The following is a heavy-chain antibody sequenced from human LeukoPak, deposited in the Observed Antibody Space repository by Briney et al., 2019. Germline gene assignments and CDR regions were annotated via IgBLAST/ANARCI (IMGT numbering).Heavy chain of an antibody. D-gene: IGHD3/OR15-3a*01. CDR3: ARPGLGGYFDY. CDR2: MSPNSGNT. CDR1: GYTFTSYG. V-gene: IGHV1-8*03. Sequence: ASVKVSCKASGYTFTSYGISWVRQATGQGLEWMGWMSPNSGNTGYAQKFQGRVTITRNTSISTAYMELSSLRSEDTAVYYCARPGLGGYFDYWGQGTLVTVSS. J-gene: IGHJ4*02.